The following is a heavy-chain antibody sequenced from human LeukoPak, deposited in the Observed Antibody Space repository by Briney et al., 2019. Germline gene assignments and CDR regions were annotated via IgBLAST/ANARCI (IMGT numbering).Heavy chain of an antibody. CDR1: GGSISSNY. D-gene: IGHD3-10*01. CDR2: IYSSGST. Sequence: SETLSLTCTVSGGSISSNYWSWIRQPPRKGLEWIGYIYSSGSTNYNPSLKSRVTISVDTSKNQFSLRLSSVTAADTAVYYCARHRRGVGLNYFDYWGQGTLVTVSS. J-gene: IGHJ4*02. V-gene: IGHV4-59*08. CDR3: ARHRRGVGLNYFDY.